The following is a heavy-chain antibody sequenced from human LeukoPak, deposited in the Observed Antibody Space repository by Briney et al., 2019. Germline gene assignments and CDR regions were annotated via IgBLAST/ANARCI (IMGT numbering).Heavy chain of an antibody. Sequence: GGSLRLSCAASGFTFSSYAMSSVRQASGKGLDWDSGLSGSGGSTYYADSVKGRLTIYRDNSKNTLYLQPGCLRAEDMAVYYCARDRCSGGSCYWRVFDNWGQGTLVTVSS. V-gene: IGHV3-23*01. CDR1: GFTFSSYA. CDR3: ARDRCSGGSCYWRVFDN. CDR2: LSGSGGST. J-gene: IGHJ4*02. D-gene: IGHD2-15*01.